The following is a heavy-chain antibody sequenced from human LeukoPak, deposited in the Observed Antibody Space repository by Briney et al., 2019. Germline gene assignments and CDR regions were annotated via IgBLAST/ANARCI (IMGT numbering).Heavy chain of an antibody. V-gene: IGHV1-69*13. CDR3: ARKAYHYYDSSGYYLTLDY. CDR1: GCTFSSYA. Sequence: ASVKVSCKASGCTFSSYAISWVRQAPGQGLEWMGGIIPIFGTANYAQKFQGRVTITADESTSTAYMELSSLRSEDTAVYYCARKAYHYYDSSGYYLTLDYWGQGTLVTVSS. J-gene: IGHJ4*02. CDR2: IIPIFGTA. D-gene: IGHD3-22*01.